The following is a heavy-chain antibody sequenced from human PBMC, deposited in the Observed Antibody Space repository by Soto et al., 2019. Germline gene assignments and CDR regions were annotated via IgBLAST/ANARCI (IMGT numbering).Heavy chain of an antibody. CDR2: ISGSGRPI. J-gene: IGHJ4*02. Sequence: EVQLVESGGGSVQHGGSLRLSCAASGFTFSTFSMNWVRQAPGRRLEWISYISGSGRPISYADSVKGRFTISRDNAKNSLYLQMDSLTDEDTAVYYCARDLGWAFDSRGQGTLVTVSS. D-gene: IGHD6-19*01. CDR1: GFTFSTFS. V-gene: IGHV3-48*02. CDR3: ARDLGWAFDS.